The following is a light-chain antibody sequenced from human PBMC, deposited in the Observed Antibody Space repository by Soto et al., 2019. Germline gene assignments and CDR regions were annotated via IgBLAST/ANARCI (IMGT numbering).Light chain of an antibody. J-gene: IGKJ4*01. CDR1: QSVGNNF. CDR2: GAS. CDR3: QQYAGSPIT. Sequence: EIVLSQSPGTLSLSPGERATLTCRASQSVGNNFLAWYQRKPGQAPRLLIHGASSRATGIPDRFSGSGSGTDFALTISRREPDDFAVFYCQQYAGSPITFGGGTKVEIK. V-gene: IGKV3-20*01.